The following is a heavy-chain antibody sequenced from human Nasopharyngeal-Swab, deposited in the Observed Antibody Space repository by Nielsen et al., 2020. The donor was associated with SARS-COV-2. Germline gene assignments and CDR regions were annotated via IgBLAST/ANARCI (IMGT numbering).Heavy chain of an antibody. J-gene: IGHJ4*02. CDR3: VHSSGWRLDY. V-gene: IGHV2-5*02. Sequence: WIRQPPGKALEWLALLYWDDDNRYSPSLKSRTTITKDTSKNQVVLTMTNMDPVDTATYYCVHSSGWRLDYWGQGTLVTVSS. D-gene: IGHD6-19*01. CDR2: LYWDDDN.